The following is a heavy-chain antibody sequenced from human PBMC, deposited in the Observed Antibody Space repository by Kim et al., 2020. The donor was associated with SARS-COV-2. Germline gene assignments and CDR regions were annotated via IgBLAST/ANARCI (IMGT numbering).Heavy chain of an antibody. V-gene: IGHV3-11*01. J-gene: IGHJ4*02. CDR2: ISRGGITT. CDR3: ARDSFPAAAAPWYFDS. CDR1: GFSFRAYY. Sequence: WGSLRLSCTASGFSFRAYYMSWIRQAPGKGLERVAYISRGGITTNYADSVEGRFTISRDDAEDSLYLHMDHLTVEDTAVYYCARDSFPAAAAPWYFDSWGQGTLVTVYS. D-gene: IGHD2-2*01.